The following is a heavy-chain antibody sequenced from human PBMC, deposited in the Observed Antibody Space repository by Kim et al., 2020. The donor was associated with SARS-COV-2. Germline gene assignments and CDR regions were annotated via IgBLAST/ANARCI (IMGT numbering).Heavy chain of an antibody. D-gene: IGHD3-10*01. J-gene: IGHJ3*01. V-gene: IGHV3-30*02. Sequence: GRFTISRDNSKNTVNLQMNSLRPEDTALYYCVKVKGVSGSGSSRRTDAFDVWGQGTMVTVSS. CDR3: VKVKGVSGSGSSRRTDAFDV.